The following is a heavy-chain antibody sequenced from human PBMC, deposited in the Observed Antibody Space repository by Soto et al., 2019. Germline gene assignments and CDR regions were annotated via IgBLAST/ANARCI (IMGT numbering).Heavy chain of an antibody. J-gene: IGHJ4*02. CDR1: GFTFSSYA. CDR3: AKNYYFDL. V-gene: IGHV3-23*01. D-gene: IGHD3-10*01. CDR2: INTDGAT. Sequence: GGSLRLSCAASGFTFSSYAMSWVRQAPGKGLEWVSSINTDGATYYADSAKSRFTISRDNSRDTLYLQMDSLRAEDTAIYYCAKNYYFDLWGQGALVTVSS.